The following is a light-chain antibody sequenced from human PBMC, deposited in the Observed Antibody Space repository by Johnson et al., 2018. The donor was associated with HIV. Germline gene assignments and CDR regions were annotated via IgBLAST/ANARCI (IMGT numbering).Light chain of an antibody. Sequence: QSVLTQPPSVSAAPGQKVAISCSGSSSNIGNNYVSWYQQLPGTAPKLLIYENDKRPSGIPDRFPGSKSGMSATLAITGLQTGDEADYYCGTWDTSLNAFVLGTGTSVIVL. J-gene: IGLJ1*01. CDR2: END. V-gene: IGLV1-51*02. CDR1: SSNIGNNY. CDR3: GTWDTSLNAFV.